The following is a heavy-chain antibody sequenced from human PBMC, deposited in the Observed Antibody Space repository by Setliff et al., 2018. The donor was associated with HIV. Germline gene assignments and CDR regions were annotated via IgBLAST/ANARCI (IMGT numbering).Heavy chain of an antibody. CDR2: IIPMFGTL. J-gene: IGHJ3*02. CDR3: ARGHSHGYGYSGSYGPFDI. D-gene: IGHD1-26*01. CDR1: GGTFSSYA. Sequence: ASVKVSCKASGGTFSSYAINWVRQAPGQGLEWMGGIIPMFGTLNFAQKFQGRVTITTDESTSTAYMELSSLRSEDTAVYYCARGHSHGYGYSGSYGPFDIWGQGTMVTVSS. V-gene: IGHV1-69*05.